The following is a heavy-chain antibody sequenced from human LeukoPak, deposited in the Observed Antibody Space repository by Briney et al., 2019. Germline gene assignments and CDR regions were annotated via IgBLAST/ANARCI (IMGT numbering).Heavy chain of an antibody. V-gene: IGHV1-18*01. D-gene: IGHD6-13*01. Sequence: ASVKVSCKAPGYTFTSYGISWVRQAPGQGLEWMGWISAYNGNTNYAQKLQGRVTMTTDTSTSTAYMELRSLRSDDTAVYYCARSPGDSSSWYWDPNFDYWGQGTLVTVSS. CDR1: GYTFTSYG. J-gene: IGHJ4*02. CDR3: ARSPGDSSSWYWDPNFDY. CDR2: ISAYNGNT.